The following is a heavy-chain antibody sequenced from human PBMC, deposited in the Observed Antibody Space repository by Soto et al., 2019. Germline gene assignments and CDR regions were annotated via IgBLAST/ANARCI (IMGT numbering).Heavy chain of an antibody. CDR2: ISWNSVSL. V-gene: IGHV3-9*01. D-gene: IGHD3-10*01. J-gene: IGHJ4*02. Sequence: DVHLVDSGGGLIQPGRSLRLSCVASGFTFDDYAMHWVRQPPGKGLEWVSSISWNSVSLDYADSVRGRFTISRDNAEKSLYLHMKTLRGDDTALYFCASAGKYGRAYDSWGQGTLVTVSS. CDR1: GFTFDDYA. CDR3: ASAGKYGRAYDS.